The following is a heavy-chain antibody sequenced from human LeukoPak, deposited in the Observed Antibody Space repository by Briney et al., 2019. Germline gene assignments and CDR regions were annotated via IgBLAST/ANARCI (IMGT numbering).Heavy chain of an antibody. Sequence: KTSETLSLTCTVSGGSINNYYWSWIRQPPGKGLEWIGYIYYSGTTNYNPSLKSRVTISIDTSKNQFSLRLTSVIAADTAVYYCAAEKYDSSGYYFDYWGQGTLVTVSS. CDR1: GGSINNYY. V-gene: IGHV4-59*01. D-gene: IGHD3-22*01. CDR3: AAEKYDSSGYYFDY. CDR2: IYYSGTT. J-gene: IGHJ4*02.